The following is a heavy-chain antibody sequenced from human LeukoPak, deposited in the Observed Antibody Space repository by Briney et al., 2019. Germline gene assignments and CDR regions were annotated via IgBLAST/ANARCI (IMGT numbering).Heavy chain of an antibody. D-gene: IGHD3-22*01. CDR1: GFTFSDYY. CDR2: ISSSCSTI. CDR3: ARDLYYDSSGYYWAY. J-gene: IGHJ4*02. V-gene: IGHV3-11*01. Sequence: GGPLRLSCAASGFTFSDYYMRWIRQARGKGLEWVSYISSSCSTIYYADSVKGRFTISRDNAKNSLYLQMNSLRAEDTAVYYCARDLYYDSSGYYWAYWGQGTLVTVSS.